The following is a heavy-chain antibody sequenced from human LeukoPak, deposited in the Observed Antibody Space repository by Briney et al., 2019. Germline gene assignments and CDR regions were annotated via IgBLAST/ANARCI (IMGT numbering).Heavy chain of an antibody. CDR1: GFTFSSYR. CDR2: ISSSSSTI. D-gene: IGHD3-10*01. V-gene: IGHV3-48*01. CDR3: ARDPRANGSYSVSAFDI. J-gene: IGHJ3*02. Sequence: PGGSLRLTCTASGFTFSSYRMNWVRQAPGKGLEWVSYISSSSSTIYYADSVKDRFTVSRDNVQNSLYLQMNSLRAEDTAVYHWARDPRANGSYSVSAFDIWGQGTVVTVSS.